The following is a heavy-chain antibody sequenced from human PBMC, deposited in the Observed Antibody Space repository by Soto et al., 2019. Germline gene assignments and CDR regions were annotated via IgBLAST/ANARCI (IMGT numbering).Heavy chain of an antibody. CDR2: LRWNGDSI. Sequence: DVQLVDSGGGLVQPGRSLRLSCAASGFTFDDYAMHWVRQAPGKGLEWVSGLRWNGDSIGYADSVKGRFTISRDNAKNSLYLQMDSLRAEDTALYYCAKTGTEQQLILGDFDNWGQGTLVTVSS. V-gene: IGHV3-9*01. CDR3: AKTGTEQQLILGDFDN. CDR1: GFTFDDYA. D-gene: IGHD6-13*01. J-gene: IGHJ4*02.